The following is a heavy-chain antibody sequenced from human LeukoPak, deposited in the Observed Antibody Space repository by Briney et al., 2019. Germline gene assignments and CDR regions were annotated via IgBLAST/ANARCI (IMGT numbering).Heavy chain of an antibody. J-gene: IGHJ4*02. CDR2: IYASGNT. CDR3: ARERRGFPENFDS. CDR1: GGSISSYY. D-gene: IGHD2-21*01. V-gene: IGHV4-4*07. Sequence: SETLSLTCTVSGGSISSYYWSWVRQPAGKGLEWIGRIYASGNTNYNPSLKGRVTMTVDTSKNQFSLNLSSVTAADTAVYCCARERRGFPENFDSWGQGTLVTVSS.